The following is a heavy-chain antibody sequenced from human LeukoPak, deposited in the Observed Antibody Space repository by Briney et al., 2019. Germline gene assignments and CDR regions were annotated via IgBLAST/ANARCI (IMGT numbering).Heavy chain of an antibody. CDR3: ARQDGYSNYSPFDY. Sequence: ASVKVSCKASGYTFTTYDINWVRQATGQGLEWMGWVNPNSGNTGYAQKFQGRVTMTRNTSISTAYMELSNLRSDDTAVYYCARQDGYSNYSPFDYWGQGTLVTVSS. CDR2: VNPNSGNT. D-gene: IGHD4-11*01. CDR1: GYTFTTYD. J-gene: IGHJ4*02. V-gene: IGHV1-8*01.